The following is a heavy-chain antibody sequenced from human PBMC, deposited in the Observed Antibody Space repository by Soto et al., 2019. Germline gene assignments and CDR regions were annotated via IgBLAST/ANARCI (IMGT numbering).Heavy chain of an antibody. J-gene: IGHJ4*02. CDR2: ISAYNGNT. CDR3: ARDYLYGSRTSCYGRKYSSSSPCY. Sequence: QVQLVQSGAEVKKPGASVKVSCKASGYPFTSYGISWVRQAPGQGLEWMGGISAYNGNTNYAQNVRCRLPMTTDTPTSTDYLELRSFRSEDTAVYYRARDYLYGSRTSCYGRKYSSSSPCYWGQGALVTVSS. D-gene: IGHD2-2*01. V-gene: IGHV1-18*01. CDR1: GYPFTSYG.